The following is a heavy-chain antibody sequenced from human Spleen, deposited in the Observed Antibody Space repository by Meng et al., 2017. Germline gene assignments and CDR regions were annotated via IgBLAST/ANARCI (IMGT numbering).Heavy chain of an antibody. Sequence: GESLKISCAASGFTFSSYEMDWVRQAPGKGLEWVSYISCSGSTIYYADSVKGRFTISRDNAKNSLYLQMNSLRAEDTAVYYCAREGERGWYFNWGKGTLVTVSS. CDR3: AREGERGWYFN. J-gene: IGHJ4*02. CDR2: ISCSGSTI. CDR1: GFTFSSYE. D-gene: IGHD6-19*01. V-gene: IGHV3-48*03.